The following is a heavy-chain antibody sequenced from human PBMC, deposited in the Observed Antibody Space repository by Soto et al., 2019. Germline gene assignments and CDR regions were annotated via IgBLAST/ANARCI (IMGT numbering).Heavy chain of an antibody. CDR3: ARPFYDSSGYCLWYFEY. V-gene: IGHV1-69*06. J-gene: IGHJ4*02. Sequence: QVQLVQSGAEVKKPGSSVKISCKASGDSFSSFAVTWVRQAPGQGLEWMGGIIPNFDTPKYAQKFQGRVTIIADKSTSTPYMQLGSLRSGDTAVYYWARPFYDSSGYCLWYFEYWGQGTLVSVSS. D-gene: IGHD3-22*01. CDR1: GDSFSSFA. CDR2: IIPNFDTP.